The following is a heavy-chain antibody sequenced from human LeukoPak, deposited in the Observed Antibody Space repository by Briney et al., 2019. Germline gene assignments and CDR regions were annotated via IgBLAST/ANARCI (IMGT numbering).Heavy chain of an antibody. CDR3: ARPKDLRGVISPPPDY. V-gene: IGHV3-30*02. Sequence: GGSLRLSCAASGFTVSSYGMHWVRQAPGKGLEWVAFIRYDGSNKYYADSVKGRFTISRDNSKNTLYLQMNSLRAEDTAVYYCARPKDLRGVISPPPDYWGQGTLVTVSS. J-gene: IGHJ4*02. CDR2: IRYDGSNK. D-gene: IGHD3-10*01. CDR1: GFTVSSYG.